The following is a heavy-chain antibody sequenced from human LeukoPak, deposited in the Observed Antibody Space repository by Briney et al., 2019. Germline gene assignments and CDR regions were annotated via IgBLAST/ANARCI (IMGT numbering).Heavy chain of an antibody. V-gene: IGHV1-18*01. J-gene: IGHJ5*02. CDR1: GYTFTSYG. CDR3: ARGNDFWSGYYTPYNWFDP. CDR2: ISAYNGNT. D-gene: IGHD3-3*01. Sequence: GASVKASCKASGYTFTSYGISWVRQAPGQGLEWMGWISAYNGNTNYAQKLQGRVTMTRDTSTSTVYMELSSLRSEDTAVYYCARGNDFWSGYYTPYNWFDPWGQGTLVTVSS.